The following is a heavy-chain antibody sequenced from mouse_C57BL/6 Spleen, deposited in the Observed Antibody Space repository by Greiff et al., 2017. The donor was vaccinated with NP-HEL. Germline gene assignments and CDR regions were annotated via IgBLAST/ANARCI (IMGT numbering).Heavy chain of an antibody. CDR3: ARSPSYCGSSLDV. D-gene: IGHD1-1*01. CDR1: GFSLTSYG. Sequence: VQLQESGPGLVAPSQSLSITCTVSGFSLTSYGVHWVRQPPGKGLEWLVVICSDGSTTYNSALKSRLSTNKDNSKSQVFLKMNRLQTDDTAMYYCARSPSYCGSSLDVWGTGTTVTVSS. J-gene: IGHJ1*03. V-gene: IGHV2-6*03. CDR2: ICSDGST.